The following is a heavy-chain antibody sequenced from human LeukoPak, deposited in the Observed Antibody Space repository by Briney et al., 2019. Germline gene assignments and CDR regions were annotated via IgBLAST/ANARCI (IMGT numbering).Heavy chain of an antibody. CDR1: GASLRSWD. V-gene: IGHV4-59*08. D-gene: IGHD5-12*01. CDR2: IYYSGVT. J-gene: IGHJ6*02. Sequence: SETLSLTCTVSGASLRSWDWSWIRLPPGKGLEWIGSIYYSGVTNFNPSLKRRIAMSVDTSRNLFSLKLSSVTAADTAVYYCARREGSHYSVDIWGQGTTVTVSS. CDR3: ARREGSHYSVDI.